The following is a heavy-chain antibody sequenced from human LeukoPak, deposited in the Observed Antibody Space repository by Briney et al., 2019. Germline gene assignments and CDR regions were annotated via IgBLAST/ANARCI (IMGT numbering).Heavy chain of an antibody. Sequence: SQTLSLTCTVSGGSISSGGYYWSWVRQHPGKGLEWIGYIYYSGSTYYNPSLKSRVTISVDTSKNQFSLKLSSVTAADTAVYYCARSLRGVFDYWGQGTLVTVSS. CDR2: IYYSGST. D-gene: IGHD5/OR15-5a*01. J-gene: IGHJ4*02. CDR1: GGSISSGGYY. CDR3: ARSLRGVFDY. V-gene: IGHV4-31*03.